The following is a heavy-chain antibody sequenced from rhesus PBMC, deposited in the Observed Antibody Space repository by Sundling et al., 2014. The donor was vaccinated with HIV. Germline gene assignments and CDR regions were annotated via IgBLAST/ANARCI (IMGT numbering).Heavy chain of an antibody. CDR3: ARESPHIVDSILSDAFDF. CDR2: IYGSGGRN. Sequence: QVQLQESGPGLVKPSETLSLTCAVSGGSISSSNWWTWIRQSPGKGLEWIGDIYGSGGRNEYNPSLKSRVTISKDTSKNQFSLILSSVTAADTAVYYCARESPHIVDSILSDAFDFWGQGLSITVSS. J-gene: IGHJ3*01. CDR1: GGSISSSNW. D-gene: IGHD1-44*01. V-gene: IGHV4-93*01.